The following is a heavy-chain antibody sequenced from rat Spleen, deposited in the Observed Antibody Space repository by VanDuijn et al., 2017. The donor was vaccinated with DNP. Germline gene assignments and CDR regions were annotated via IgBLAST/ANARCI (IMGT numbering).Heavy chain of an antibody. J-gene: IGHJ2*01. Sequence: EVQLVESGGGLVQPGRSLKLSCAASEFTFSDYNMAWIRQAPKKGLEWVASISTGGDRTYYRVSVKGRFTVSRDNAKGTLYLQMDSLRSEDTATYYCATHNYYFDYWGQGVMVTVSS. CDR2: ISTGGDRT. D-gene: IGHD1-11*01. CDR3: ATHNYYFDY. CDR1: EFTFSDYN. V-gene: IGHV5S10*01.